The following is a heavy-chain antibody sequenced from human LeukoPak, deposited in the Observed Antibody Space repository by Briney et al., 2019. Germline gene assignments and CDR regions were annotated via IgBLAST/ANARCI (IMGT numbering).Heavy chain of an antibody. CDR2: MNPNSGST. Sequence: GASVTVSCMASVYTFTNYDINWVRQATGQGLDWMGWMNPNSGSTGYAQKFQGRVTITRNTSISTAYMELSGLRSEDTAVYYCARGRSTGYPYYFEYWGQGTLVTVSS. J-gene: IGHJ4*02. CDR1: VYTFTNYD. D-gene: IGHD5-12*01. V-gene: IGHV1-8*03. CDR3: ARGRSTGYPYYFEY.